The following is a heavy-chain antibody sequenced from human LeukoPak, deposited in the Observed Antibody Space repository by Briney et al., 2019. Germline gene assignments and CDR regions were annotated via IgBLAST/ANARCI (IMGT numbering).Heavy chain of an antibody. Sequence: ASVKVSCKVSGYSLTELAMHGVRQAPGKGLEWMGFFDTEEGETSYAQKFQGRATMTRDPSTSTVYKELSSLKSEETAVYCRARSLKDYYDSRQPIDCWGQGTLVTVSS. V-gene: IGHV1-24*01. CDR3: ARSLKDYYDSRQPIDC. CDR2: FDTEEGET. J-gene: IGHJ4*02. D-gene: IGHD3-22*01. CDR1: GYSLTELA.